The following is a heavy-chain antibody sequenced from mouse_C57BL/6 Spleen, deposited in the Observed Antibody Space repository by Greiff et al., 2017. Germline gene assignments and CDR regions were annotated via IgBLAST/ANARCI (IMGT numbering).Heavy chain of an antibody. V-gene: IGHV1-80*01. CDR3: ARPYGSSLYDFDY. CDR1: GYAFSSYW. D-gene: IGHD1-1*01. J-gene: IGHJ2*01. CDR2: IYPGDGDT. Sequence: VQLQQSGAELVKPGASVKISCKASGYAFSSYWMNWVKQRPGKGLEWIGQIYPGDGDTNYNGKFKGKATLTADKSSSTAYMQLSSLTSEDSAVYFCARPYGSSLYDFDYWGQGTTLTVSS.